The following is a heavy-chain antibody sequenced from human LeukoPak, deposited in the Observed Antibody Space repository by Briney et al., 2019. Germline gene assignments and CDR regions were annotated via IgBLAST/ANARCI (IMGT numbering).Heavy chain of an antibody. CDR3: ARSYSSGYDY. CDR1: GGSFSCYY. Sequence: ETLSLTCAFYGGSFSCYYWSWIRQPPGQGLEWIGEINHSGSTNYNPSLKSQVTISVDTSKNQFSLKLSSVTAADTAVYYCARSYSSGYDYWGQGTLVTVSS. J-gene: IGHJ4*02. D-gene: IGHD3-22*01. CDR2: INHSGST. V-gene: IGHV4-34*01.